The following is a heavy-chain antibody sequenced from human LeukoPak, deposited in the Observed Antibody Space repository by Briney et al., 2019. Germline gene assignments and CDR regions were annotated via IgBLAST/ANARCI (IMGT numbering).Heavy chain of an antibody. CDR3: ASGYPDPYYFDY. J-gene: IGHJ4*02. Sequence: SETLSLTCAVSGGSISSGGYSWSWIRQPPGKGLEWIGYIYHSGSTYYIPSLKSRVTISVDRSKNQFSLNLSSVTAADTAVYYCASGYPDPYYFDYWGQGTLVTVSS. CDR1: GGSISSGGYS. D-gene: IGHD5-12*01. V-gene: IGHV4-30-2*01. CDR2: IYHSGST.